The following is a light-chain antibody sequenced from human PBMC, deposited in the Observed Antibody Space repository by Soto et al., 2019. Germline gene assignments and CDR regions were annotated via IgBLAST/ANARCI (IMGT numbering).Light chain of an antibody. J-gene: IGKJ1*01. CDR3: QQYNTWHPKMA. V-gene: IGKV3-15*01. Sequence: VVTQSPATLSVFPGETATLSCRASQSVSSDLAWYQQRPGQAPRLLIYGASTRATGIPARFRGSGSGTXXXXXXXXLQSEDFATYYCQQYNTWHPKMAFGRGTKVEIK. CDR2: GAS. CDR1: QSVSSD.